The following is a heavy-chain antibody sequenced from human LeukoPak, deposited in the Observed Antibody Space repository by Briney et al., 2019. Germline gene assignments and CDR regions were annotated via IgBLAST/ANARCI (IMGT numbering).Heavy chain of an antibody. V-gene: IGHV4-34*01. J-gene: IGHJ5*02. Sequence: SETLSLTCAVYGGSFSGSYWGWIRQPPGKGLEWIGSIYYSGSTYYNPSLKSRVTMSVDTSTNQFSLKLSSVTAADTALYYCARVGNPLVTVFAWFDPWGQGTLVTVSS. D-gene: IGHD3-3*01. CDR3: ARVGNPLVTVFAWFDP. CDR2: IYYSGST. CDR1: GGSFSGSY.